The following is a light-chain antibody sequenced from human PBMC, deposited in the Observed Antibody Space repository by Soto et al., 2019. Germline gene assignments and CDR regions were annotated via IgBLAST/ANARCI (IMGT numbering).Light chain of an antibody. CDR1: SSDVGGYNF. V-gene: IGLV2-14*01. CDR3: SSYTSSR. CDR2: DVS. J-gene: IGLJ2*01. Sequence: QSALTQPASVSGSPGQSSTISCTGTSSDVGGYNFVSWYQQHPGKAPKLMIYDVSNRPSGVSNRFSGSKSGNTASLTISGLQAEDEADYYCSSYTSSRFGGGTKLTVL.